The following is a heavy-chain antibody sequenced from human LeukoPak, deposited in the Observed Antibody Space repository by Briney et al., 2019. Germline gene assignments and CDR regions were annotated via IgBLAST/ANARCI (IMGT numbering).Heavy chain of an antibody. Sequence: GGSLGLSCAASGFTFSSYAMSWVRQAPGKGLEWVSAISGSGGSTYYADSVKGRFTISRDNSKNTPYLQMNSLRAEDTAVYYCAKSKVPAAIGHYYYYGMDVWGQGTTVTVSS. V-gene: IGHV3-23*01. CDR1: GFTFSSYA. D-gene: IGHD2-2*01. CDR3: AKSKVPAAIGHYYYYGMDV. CDR2: ISGSGGST. J-gene: IGHJ6*02.